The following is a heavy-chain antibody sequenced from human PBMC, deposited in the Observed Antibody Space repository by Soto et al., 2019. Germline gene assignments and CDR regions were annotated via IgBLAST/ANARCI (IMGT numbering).Heavy chain of an antibody. CDR1: GFTFSSYA. Sequence: GGSLRLSCAASGFTFSSYAMSWVRQAPGKGLEWVSAISGSGGSTYYADSVKGRFTISRDNSKNTLYLQMNSLRAEDTAVYYCAKSQGGDSSGFNWFDPWGQGTLVTVS. CDR3: AKSQGGDSSGFNWFDP. D-gene: IGHD3-22*01. V-gene: IGHV3-23*01. J-gene: IGHJ5*02. CDR2: ISGSGGST.